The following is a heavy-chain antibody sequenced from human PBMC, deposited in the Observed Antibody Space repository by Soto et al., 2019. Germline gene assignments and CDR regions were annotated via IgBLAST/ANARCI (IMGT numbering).Heavy chain of an antibody. J-gene: IGHJ4*02. CDR1: GYSFNSYW. V-gene: IGHV5-51*01. CDR3: ARQLYSSSWYI. D-gene: IGHD6-13*01. CDR2: IYPGDSDT. Sequence: PGESLKISCKGSGYSFNSYWLAWVRQMPGKGLEWMGIIYPGDSDTRYSTSFQGQVTISADKSISTAYLQWSSLKASDTAVYYCARQLYSSSWYIWGQGTLVTVSS.